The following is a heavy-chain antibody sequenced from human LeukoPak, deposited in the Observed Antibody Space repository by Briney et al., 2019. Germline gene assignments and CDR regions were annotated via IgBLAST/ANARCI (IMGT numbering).Heavy chain of an antibody. D-gene: IGHD3-22*01. CDR1: GFTFSSYG. CDR3: AKGITMIVVVVDAFDI. V-gene: IGHV3-30*18. Sequence: GGSLRLSCAASGFTFSSYGMHWVRQAPGKGLEWVAVISYDGSNKYYADSVKGRFTISRDNSKNTLYLQINSLRAEDTAVYYCAKGITMIVVVVDAFDIWGQGTMVTVSS. J-gene: IGHJ3*02. CDR2: ISYDGSNK.